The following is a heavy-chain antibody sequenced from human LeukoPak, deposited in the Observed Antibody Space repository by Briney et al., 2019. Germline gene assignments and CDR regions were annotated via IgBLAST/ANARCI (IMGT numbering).Heavy chain of an antibody. J-gene: IGHJ4*02. CDR2: IYSGGST. CDR3: AKDMGILTGYYPFDY. Sequence: GGSLRLSCAASGFTVSSNYMSWVRQAPGKGLEWVSVIYSGGSTYYADSVKGRFTISRDNAKNSLYLQMNSLRAEDTALYYCAKDMGILTGYYPFDYWGQGTLVTVSS. D-gene: IGHD3-9*01. CDR1: GFTVSSNY. V-gene: IGHV3-53*05.